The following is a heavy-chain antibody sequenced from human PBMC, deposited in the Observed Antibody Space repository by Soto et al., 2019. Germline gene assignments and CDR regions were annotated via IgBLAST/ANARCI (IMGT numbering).Heavy chain of an antibody. CDR2: IYCDDDK. CDR3: AHRRAYCTGGSFYSIWFDP. J-gene: IGHJ5*02. D-gene: IGHD2-15*01. V-gene: IGHV2-5*02. Sequence: QITLKESGPTLVKPTQTLTLTCTFSGFSLSTSGMGVGWIRQPPGKALEWLALIYCDDDKRYSPSLKSRLTITKDTSKNQVVLTMTNMDPVDTATYYCAHRRAYCTGGSFYSIWFDPWGQGTLVTVSS. CDR1: GFSLSTSGMG.